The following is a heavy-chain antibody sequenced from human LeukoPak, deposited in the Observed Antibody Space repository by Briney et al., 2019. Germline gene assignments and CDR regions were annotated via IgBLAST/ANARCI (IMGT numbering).Heavy chain of an antibody. Sequence: GGSLRLSCAVSGFTFSNFWMTWVRQAPGQGLEWVANIKQDGSEKYYVDSVKGRFTISRYNAKSSLYLQMDSLRAEDTAVYYCARDPGPSDYWGQGTLVTVSS. V-gene: IGHV3-7*04. CDR1: GFTFSNFW. CDR2: IKQDGSEK. D-gene: IGHD3-10*01. J-gene: IGHJ4*02. CDR3: ARDPGPSDY.